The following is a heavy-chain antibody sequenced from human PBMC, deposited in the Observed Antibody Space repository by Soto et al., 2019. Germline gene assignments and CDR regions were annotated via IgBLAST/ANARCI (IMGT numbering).Heavy chain of an antibody. CDR3: ARSVEGHFDY. V-gene: IGHV3-48*02. J-gene: IGHJ4*02. CDR1: GFKFDIYS. D-gene: IGHD6-19*01. Sequence: EVQLVESGGGLVRPGESLRLSCAASGFKFDIYSMKWIRQAPGKGLEWVSYITSDTLTIRYADSVRGRFIISRDNAGNSVFLQMNSLRDEDTATYYCARSVEGHFDYWGQGALVTVSS. CDR2: ITSDTLTI.